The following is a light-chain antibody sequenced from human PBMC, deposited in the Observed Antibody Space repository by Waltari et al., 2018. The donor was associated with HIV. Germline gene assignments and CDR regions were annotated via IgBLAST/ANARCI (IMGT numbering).Light chain of an antibody. CDR2: DAS. J-gene: IGKJ5*01. CDR1: QSVSSY. CDR3: QQRSNWPPVT. Sequence: EIVLTQSPATLSLSPGARATLSCRASQSVSSYLAWYQQKPGQAPRLLIYDASNRATGIPARFSGSGSETDFTLTISSLEPEDFAVYYCQQRSNWPPVTFGQGTRLEIK. V-gene: IGKV3-11*01.